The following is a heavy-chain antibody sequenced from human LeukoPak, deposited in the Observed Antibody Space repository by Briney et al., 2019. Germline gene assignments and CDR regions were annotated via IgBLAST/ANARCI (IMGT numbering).Heavy chain of an antibody. CDR2: INPNSGGT. D-gene: IGHD1-26*01. CDR1: GYTFTGYY. V-gene: IGHV1-2*02. J-gene: IGHJ5*02. CDR3: ARGGLVGATTGWFDP. Sequence: ASVKVSCKASGYTFTGYYMHWVRQAPGQGLEWMGWINPNSGGTNYAQKFQGRVTMTRDTSISTAYMELSRLRSDDTAVYYCARGGLVGATTGWFDPWGQGTLVTVSS.